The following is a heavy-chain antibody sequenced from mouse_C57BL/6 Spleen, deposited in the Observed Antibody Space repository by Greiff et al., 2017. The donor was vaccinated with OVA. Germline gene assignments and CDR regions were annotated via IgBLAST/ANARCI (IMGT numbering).Heavy chain of an antibody. D-gene: IGHD2-1*01. J-gene: IGHJ4*01. V-gene: IGHV1-82*01. CDR2: IYPGDGDT. CDR1: GYAFSSSW. CDR3: ARCPFYYDYVAMDY. Sequence: VQLVESGPELVKPGASVKISCKASGYAFSSSWMNWVKQRPGKGLEWIGRIYPGDGDTNYNGKFKGKATLTADKSSSTAYMQLSSLTSEDSAVYFCARCPFYYDYVAMDYWGQGTSVTVSS.